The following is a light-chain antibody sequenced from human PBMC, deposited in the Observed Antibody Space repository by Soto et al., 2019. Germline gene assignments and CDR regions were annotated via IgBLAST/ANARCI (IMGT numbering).Light chain of an antibody. V-gene: IGLV2-14*01. CDR1: SSDVGGYNY. Sequence: QSALTQPASVSGSPGQSITISCTGTSSDVGGYNYVSWYQQHPGKAPKLLIYKVSNRPSGVSNRFSGSKSGNTASLTISGLQAEDEADYYCSAYTVSRTYVFGTGTKVTVL. CDR2: KVS. J-gene: IGLJ1*01. CDR3: SAYTVSRTYV.